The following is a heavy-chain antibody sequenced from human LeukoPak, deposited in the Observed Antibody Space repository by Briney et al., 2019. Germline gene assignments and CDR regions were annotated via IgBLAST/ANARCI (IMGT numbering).Heavy chain of an antibody. V-gene: IGHV3-66*01. J-gene: IGHJ6*03. Sequence: GGSLRLSCAASGFTVSSNYMGWVRQAPGKGLEWVSVIYSGGSTYYADSVKGRFTISRGNSKNTLYLQMNSLRAEDTAVYYCARAVRGSSSYYYYYYMDVWGKGTTVTVSS. D-gene: IGHD6-6*01. CDR1: GFTVSSNY. CDR2: IYSGGST. CDR3: ARAVRGSSSYYYYYYMDV.